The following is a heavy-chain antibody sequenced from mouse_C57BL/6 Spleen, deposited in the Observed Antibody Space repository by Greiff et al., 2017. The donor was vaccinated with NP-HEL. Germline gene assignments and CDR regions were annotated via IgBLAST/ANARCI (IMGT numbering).Heavy chain of an antibody. Sequence: VQLVESGAELARPGASVKLSCKASGYTFTSYGISWVKQRTGQGLEWIGEIYPRSGNTYYNEKFKCKATLTADKSSSTAYMELRSLTSEDSAVYCCAREGAQLPGAMDYWGQGTSVTVSS. D-gene: IGHD1-3*01. V-gene: IGHV1-81*01. CDR3: AREGAQLPGAMDY. CDR1: GYTFTSYG. CDR2: IYPRSGNT. J-gene: IGHJ4*01.